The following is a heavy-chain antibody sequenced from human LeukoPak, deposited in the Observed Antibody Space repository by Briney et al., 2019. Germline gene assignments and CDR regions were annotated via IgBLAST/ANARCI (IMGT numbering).Heavy chain of an antibody. CDR1: GGSISSGGYS. V-gene: IGHV4-30-2*01. Sequence: SETLSLTCAVSGGSISSGGYSWSWIRQPPGKGLEWIGYIYHSGSTYYNPSLESRVTISVDRSKNQFSLKLSSVTAVDTAVYYCANMVRGVYCDYWGQGTLVTVSS. J-gene: IGHJ4*02. CDR2: IYHSGST. CDR3: ANMVRGVYCDY. D-gene: IGHD3-10*01.